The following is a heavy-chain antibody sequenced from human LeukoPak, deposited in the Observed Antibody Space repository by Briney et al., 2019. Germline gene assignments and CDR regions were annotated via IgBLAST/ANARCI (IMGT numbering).Heavy chain of an antibody. J-gene: IGHJ6*03. Sequence: PSETLSLTCAVYGGSFSGYYWSWIRQPPGKGLEWIGEINHSGSTNYNPSLKSRVIISADTSKNQFSLKLSSVTAADTAVYYCAREAPGVQPSRRVYYYYYMDVWGKGTTVTVSS. CDR2: INHSGST. V-gene: IGHV4-34*01. D-gene: IGHD6-13*01. CDR3: AREAPGVQPSRRVYYYYYMDV. CDR1: GGSFSGYY.